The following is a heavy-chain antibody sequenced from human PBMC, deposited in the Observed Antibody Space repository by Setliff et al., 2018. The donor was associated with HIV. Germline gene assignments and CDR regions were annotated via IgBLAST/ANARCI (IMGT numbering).Heavy chain of an antibody. J-gene: IGHJ5*01. Sequence: HPGGSLRLSCVASGFTFSNYAMTWVRQAPGKGLEWVSTFSDVGDRTSYSDSVKGRFTISRDNSKNSLYLQMNSLRADDTAVYYCAKERSVGHCGDASCEFGSWGQGVLVTVSS. CDR1: GFTFSNYA. D-gene: IGHD2-2*03. CDR3: AKERSVGHCGDASCEFGS. V-gene: IGHV3-23*01. CDR2: FSDVGDRT.